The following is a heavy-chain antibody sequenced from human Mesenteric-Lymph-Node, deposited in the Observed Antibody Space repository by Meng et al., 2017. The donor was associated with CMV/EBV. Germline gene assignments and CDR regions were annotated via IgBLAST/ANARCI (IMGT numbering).Heavy chain of an antibody. CDR3: ARVRGDYGDHYYFDY. CDR1: GYTLNDYY. J-gene: IGHJ4*02. CDR2: LNPNSGGT. V-gene: IGHV1-2*06. Sequence: SGYTLNDYYVHWVRQAPGQGLEWMGRLNPNSGGTNYAQRFQGRVTMTRDTSISTAYMELNRPTSDDTAVYFCARVRGDYGDHYYFDYWGQGTLVTVSS. D-gene: IGHD4-17*01.